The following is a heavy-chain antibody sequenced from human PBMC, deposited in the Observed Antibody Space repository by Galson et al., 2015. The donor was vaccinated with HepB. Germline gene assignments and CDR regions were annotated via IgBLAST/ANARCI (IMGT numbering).Heavy chain of an antibody. V-gene: IGHV3-23*01. Sequence: SLRLSCAASGFTFRTCAMSWVRQSPGKGLEWVSAINENSDSTYYADSVKGRFTISRDNSKNTLYLQITSLRAEDTAVYHCASSEGWDLHSFDHWGQGTLVSVSS. J-gene: IGHJ4*02. D-gene: IGHD1-26*01. CDR3: ASSEGWDLHSFDH. CDR1: GFTFRTCA. CDR2: INENSDST.